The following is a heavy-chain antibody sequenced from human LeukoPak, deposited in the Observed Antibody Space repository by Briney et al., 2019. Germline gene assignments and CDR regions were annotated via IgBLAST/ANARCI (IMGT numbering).Heavy chain of an antibody. J-gene: IGHJ4*02. CDR1: GGTFSSYA. V-gene: IGHV3-23*01. CDR2: ISGSGGST. D-gene: IGHD6-6*01. Sequence: SCKASGGTFSSYAISWVRQAPGKGLEWVSAISGSGGSTYYADSVKGRFTISRDNSKNTLYLQMNSLRAEDTAVYYCAKDRGGIAARPGPTDYWGQGTLVTVSS. CDR3: AKDRGGIAARPGPTDY.